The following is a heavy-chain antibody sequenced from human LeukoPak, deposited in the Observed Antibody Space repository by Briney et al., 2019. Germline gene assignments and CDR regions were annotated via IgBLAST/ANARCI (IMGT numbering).Heavy chain of an antibody. CDR1: GFTFSSYA. CDR2: ISGSGGST. J-gene: IGHJ4*02. Sequence: SGGSLRLSCAASGFTFSSYAMSSVRQAPGKGLEWVSAISGSGGSTYYADSVKGRFTISRDNSKNTLYLQMNSLRAQDTAVYYCAKALGYDDYGDYGPTFDYWGQGTLVTVSS. CDR3: AKALGYDDYGDYGPTFDY. V-gene: IGHV3-23*01. D-gene: IGHD4-17*01.